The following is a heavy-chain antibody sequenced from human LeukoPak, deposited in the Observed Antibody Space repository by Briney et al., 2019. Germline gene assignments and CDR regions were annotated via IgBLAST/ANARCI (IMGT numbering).Heavy chain of an antibody. CDR3: AATPYYYGSESFDP. V-gene: IGHV4-39*07. CDR1: GGSINSSSYY. J-gene: IGHJ5*02. Sequence: SETLSLTCTVSGGSINSSSYYWSWIRQPPGKGLEWIGEINHSGSTNYNPSLKSRVTISVDTSKNQFSLKLSSVTAADTAVYYCAATPYYYGSESFDPWGQGTLVTVSS. D-gene: IGHD3-10*01. CDR2: INHSGST.